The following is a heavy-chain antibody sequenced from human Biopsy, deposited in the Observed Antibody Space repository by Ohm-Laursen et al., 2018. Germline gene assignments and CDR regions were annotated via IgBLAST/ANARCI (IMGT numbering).Heavy chain of an antibody. CDR2: MIPSSGKT. D-gene: IGHD6-6*01. CDR3: ERGYSRRVSIFEASIYWFDT. CDR1: GYSFSTYD. V-gene: IGHV1-8*01. J-gene: IGHJ5*02. Sequence: SVKVSCKASGYSFSTYDVNWVRQARGQGLEWMGWMIPSSGKTGYAQRFQGRVTLTMNTSISTAYMELSGLRSEDTAVYFCERGYSRRVSIFEASIYWFDTWGQGTLVTVSS.